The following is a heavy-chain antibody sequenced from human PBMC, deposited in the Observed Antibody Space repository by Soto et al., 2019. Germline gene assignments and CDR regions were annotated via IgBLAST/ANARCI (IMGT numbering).Heavy chain of an antibody. V-gene: IGHV3-9*01. CDR3: AKARRYYDSSGYYSSVDY. Sequence: GGSLRLSCAASGFTFDDYAMHWVRQAPGKGLEWVSGISWNSGNIGYADSVKGRFTISRDNAKNSLYLQMNSLRAEDTALYYCAKARRYYDSSGYYSSVDYWGQGTLVTVSS. CDR2: ISWNSGNI. J-gene: IGHJ4*02. D-gene: IGHD3-22*01. CDR1: GFTFDDYA.